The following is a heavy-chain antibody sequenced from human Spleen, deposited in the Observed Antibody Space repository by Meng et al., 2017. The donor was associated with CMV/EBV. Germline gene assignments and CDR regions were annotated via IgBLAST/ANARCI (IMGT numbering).Heavy chain of an antibody. D-gene: IGHD6-13*01. Sequence: GESLKISCAASGFTFSSYGMHWVRQAPGKGLEWVANIKQDGSEKYYVDSVKGRVTISRDNAKNSQYLQMNSLRAEDTAVYYCARQYSSSWYGTDYFDYWGQGTLVTVSS. CDR3: ARQYSSSWYGTDYFDY. CDR1: GFTFSSYG. J-gene: IGHJ4*02. V-gene: IGHV3-7*01. CDR2: IKQDGSEK.